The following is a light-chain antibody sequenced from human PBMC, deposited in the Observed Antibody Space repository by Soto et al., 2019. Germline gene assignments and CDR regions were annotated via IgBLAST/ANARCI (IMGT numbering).Light chain of an antibody. Sequence: DSPMTQSPSTLSGSVGDRVTITCRASQTISSWLAWYQQKPGKAPKLLIYKASTLKSGVPSRFSGSGSGTEFTLTISSLQPEDFATYYCQQSYSTPITFGQGTRLEIK. CDR3: QQSYSTPIT. CDR1: QTISSW. J-gene: IGKJ5*01. V-gene: IGKV1-5*03. CDR2: KAS.